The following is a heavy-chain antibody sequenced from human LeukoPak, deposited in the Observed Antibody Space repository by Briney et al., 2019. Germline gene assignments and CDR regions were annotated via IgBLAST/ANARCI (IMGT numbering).Heavy chain of an antibody. CDR1: GFTFSSYA. Sequence: PGGSLRLSCAASGFTFSSYAMGWVRQAPGKGLEWVSSISGSGSSTYYAGSVKGRFTISRDSSKDTLYLQMNTLRAEDTALYYCAKAAVPGTKYYFDSWGQGTLVTVSS. CDR2: ISGSGSST. D-gene: IGHD2-8*01. J-gene: IGHJ4*02. V-gene: IGHV3-23*01. CDR3: AKAAVPGTKYYFDS.